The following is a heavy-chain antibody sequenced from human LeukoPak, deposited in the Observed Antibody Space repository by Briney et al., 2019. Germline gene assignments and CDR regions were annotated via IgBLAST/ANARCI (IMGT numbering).Heavy chain of an antibody. V-gene: IGHV4-59*08. J-gene: IGHJ6*02. D-gene: IGHD3-3*01. CDR1: GGSISSYY. CDR2: IYYSGST. Sequence: PSETLSLTCTVSGGSISSYYWSWIRQPPGKGLEWIGYIYYSGSTNYNPSLKSRVTISVDTSKNQFSLKLSSVTAADTAVYYCARATYDFWSGPNYYYGMDVWGQGTTVTVS. CDR3: ARATYDFWSGPNYYYGMDV.